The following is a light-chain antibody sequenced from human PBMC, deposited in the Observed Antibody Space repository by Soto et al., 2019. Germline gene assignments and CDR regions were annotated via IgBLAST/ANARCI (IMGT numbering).Light chain of an antibody. Sequence: QSVLTQPPSVSGAPGQRVTISCTGSSSNIGAGVDVYWYQHLPGTAPKLLIYDNTNRHSGVPDRFSGSKSGTSASLAITGLHAEDEDEYYCQSYDSSLSAVVFGGVTKLTVL. CDR2: DNT. V-gene: IGLV1-40*01. J-gene: IGLJ2*01. CDR3: QSYDSSLSAVV. CDR1: SSNIGAGVD.